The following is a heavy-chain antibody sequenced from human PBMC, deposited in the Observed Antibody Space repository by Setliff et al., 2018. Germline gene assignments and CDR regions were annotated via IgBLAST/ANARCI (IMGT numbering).Heavy chain of an antibody. Sequence: SETLSLTCSVSRDSIDSHYWSWIRQPPGKGLEWIGSIYYSGNTKYNPSLKSRVTISIDTSKTQFSLTLSSVTAADTAVYHCARGKTFFGAFIRAFDIWGQGRMVTVSS. V-gene: IGHV4-59*11. J-gene: IGHJ3*02. D-gene: IGHD3-3*01. CDR1: RDSIDSHY. CDR3: ARGKTFFGAFIRAFDI. CDR2: IYYSGNT.